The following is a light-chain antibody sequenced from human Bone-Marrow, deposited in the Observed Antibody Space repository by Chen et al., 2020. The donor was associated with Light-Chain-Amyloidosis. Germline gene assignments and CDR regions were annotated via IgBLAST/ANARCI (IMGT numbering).Light chain of an antibody. J-gene: IGLJ2*01. Sequence: QSVLTQPPSVSGAPGQRVTISCTGSTSNIGAGYDVHWYQHLPGTAPKLLIYSNTNRPSGVPDGFAGSKAGTSASLAITGLQAEDEADYYCQSFDSNFVVVGGGTKLSVL. CDR3: QSFDSNFVV. CDR2: SNT. V-gene: IGLV1-40*01. CDR1: TSNIGAGYD.